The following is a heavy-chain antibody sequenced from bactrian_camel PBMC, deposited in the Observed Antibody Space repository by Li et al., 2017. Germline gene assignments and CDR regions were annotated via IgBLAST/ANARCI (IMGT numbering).Heavy chain of an antibody. D-gene: IGHD6*01. CDR1: GDRISRYC. Sequence: SGGGSVQVGGSLRLSCVASGDRISRYCMGWFRQIPDKEREGVASISTDGIPTYGDSVKGRFTVTISKENAKNTLYLQVNSLKTEDTAVYYCATKPGLSGASWYVTDFGYWGQGTQVTVS. CDR2: ISTDGIP. V-gene: IGHV3S57*01. J-gene: IGHJ6*01. CDR3: ATKPGLSGASWYVTDFGY.